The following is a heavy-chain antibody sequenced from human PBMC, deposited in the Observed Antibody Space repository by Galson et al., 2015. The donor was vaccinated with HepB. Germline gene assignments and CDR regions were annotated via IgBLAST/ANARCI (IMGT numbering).Heavy chain of an antibody. CDR1: GFTFYVYT. CDR3: AKDSGFGGEDY. V-gene: IGHV3-23*01. Sequence: LRLSCAASGFTFYVYTMNWVRQAPGKGLEWVSAVRGSGTGTFYADSVRGRFTISRDDSKNTVTLQLNNLRVEDAAIYYCAKDSGFGGEDYWGQGILVTVSS. D-gene: IGHD3-16*01. CDR2: VRGSGTGT. J-gene: IGHJ4*02.